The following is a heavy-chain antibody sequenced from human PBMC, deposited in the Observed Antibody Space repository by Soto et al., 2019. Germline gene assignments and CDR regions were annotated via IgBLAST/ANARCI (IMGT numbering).Heavy chain of an antibody. CDR3: ARGGYDYVWGSYRPLPFDY. Sequence: ASAKVSCKASGYTFTSYAMHWVRQAPGQRLEWMGWINAGNGNTKYSQKFQGRVTITRDTSASTAYMELSSLRSEDTAVYYCARGGYDYVWGSYRPLPFDYWGQGTLVTVSS. CDR2: INAGNGNT. J-gene: IGHJ4*02. CDR1: GYTFTSYA. V-gene: IGHV1-3*01. D-gene: IGHD3-16*02.